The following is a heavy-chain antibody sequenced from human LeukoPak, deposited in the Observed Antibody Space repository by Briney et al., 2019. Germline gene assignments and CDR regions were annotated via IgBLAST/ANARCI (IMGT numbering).Heavy chain of an antibody. Sequence: PGGSLRLSCAASGFTFDDYAMHWVRQAPGKGLEWVSLISWDGGSTYYADSVKGRFTISRDNSKNSLYLQMNSLRAEDTALYYCAKDTSDSYGIGRGYFDYWGQGTLVTVSS. CDR1: GFTFDDYA. CDR2: ISWDGGST. V-gene: IGHV3-43D*03. D-gene: IGHD5-18*01. J-gene: IGHJ4*02. CDR3: AKDTSDSYGIGRGYFDY.